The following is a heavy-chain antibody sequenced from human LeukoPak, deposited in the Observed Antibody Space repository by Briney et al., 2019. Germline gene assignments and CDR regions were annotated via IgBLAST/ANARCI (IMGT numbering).Heavy chain of an antibody. V-gene: IGHV3-23*01. D-gene: IGHD3-22*01. CDR1: GFTFSTYA. CDR2: VSGSGGSS. Sequence: GGSLRLSCAASGFTFSTYAMSWVRQAPGKGLEWVSTVSGSGGSSDYADSVKGRFTISRDNSENTLYLQMNRLRAEDTAVYYCAKGMGDGTGYYTFDYWGQGSLVTVSS. J-gene: IGHJ4*02. CDR3: AKGMGDGTGYYTFDY.